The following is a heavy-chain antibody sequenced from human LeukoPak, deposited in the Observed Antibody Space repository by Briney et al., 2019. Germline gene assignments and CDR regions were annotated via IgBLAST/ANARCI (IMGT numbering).Heavy chain of an antibody. CDR1: GFTFSNYG. CDR2: IRYDGSNK. CDR3: AKDKRYQLLSSDNTFDI. V-gene: IGHV3-30*02. D-gene: IGHD2-2*01. J-gene: IGHJ3*02. Sequence: GGSLRLSCAASGFTFSNYGMHWVRQAPGKGLEWVAFIRYDGSNKYYTDSVKGRFTISRDNSKNTLYLEMNSLRAEDTAVYYCAKDKRYQLLSSDNTFDIWGQGTMVTVSS.